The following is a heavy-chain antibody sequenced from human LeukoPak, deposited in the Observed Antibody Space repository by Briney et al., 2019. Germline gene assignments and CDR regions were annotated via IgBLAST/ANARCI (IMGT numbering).Heavy chain of an antibody. J-gene: IGHJ4*02. CDR1: GFSLSTSGVG. CDR3: AHRLESWFQGGYYFDY. V-gene: IGHV2-5*01. Sequence: VSGPTLVNPTQTLTLTCTFSGFSLSTSGVGVGWIRQPPGKALEWLALIYWNDDKRYSPSLKSRLTITKDTSKNQVVLTMTNMDPVDTATYYCAHRLESWFQGGYYFDYWGQGTLVTVSS. D-gene: IGHD3-22*01. CDR2: IYWNDDK.